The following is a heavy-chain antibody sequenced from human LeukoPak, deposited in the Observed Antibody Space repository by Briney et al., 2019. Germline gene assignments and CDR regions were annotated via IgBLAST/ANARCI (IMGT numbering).Heavy chain of an antibody. J-gene: IGHJ6*03. CDR1: GFTFSSYE. CDR2: ISSSGSTI. CDR3: ARDGGDGYSPPHYYYCMDV. Sequence: PGGSLRLSCAASGFTFSSYEMNWVRQAPGKGLEWVSYISSSGSTIYYADSVKGRFTISRDNAKNSLYLQMNSLRAEDTAVYYCARDGGDGYSPPHYYYCMDVWGKGTTVTISS. D-gene: IGHD5-24*01. V-gene: IGHV3-48*03.